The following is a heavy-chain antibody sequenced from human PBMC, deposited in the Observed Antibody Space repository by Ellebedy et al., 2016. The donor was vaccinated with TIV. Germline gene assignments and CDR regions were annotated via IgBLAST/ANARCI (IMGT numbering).Heavy chain of an antibody. J-gene: IGHJ5*02. CDR2: ISYSGDTT. V-gene: IGHV3-23*01. CDR3: AGGGPDYTYGFIGA. Sequence: GESLKISCAASGFTFSNSDMGWVRQAPGKGLEWASIISYSGDTTFYADSVKGRFTISRDNSKNTLYLQMNSLRAEDTASYYCAGGGPDYTYGFIGAWGQGTLVTVSS. CDR1: GFTFSNSD. D-gene: IGHD5-18*01.